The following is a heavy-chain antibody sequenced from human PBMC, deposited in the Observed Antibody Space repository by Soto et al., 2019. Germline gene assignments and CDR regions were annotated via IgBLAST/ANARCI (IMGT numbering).Heavy chain of an antibody. Sequence: QVQLQQWGAGLLKPSETLSLTCAVYGGSFSGYYWSWIRQPPGKGLEWIGEINHSGSTNYNPSLKSRVTISVDTSKNQFSLKLSSVTAADTAVYYCARGPPRGPVMVYAIERYYYYMDVWGKGTTVTVSS. J-gene: IGHJ6*03. V-gene: IGHV4-34*01. CDR1: GGSFSGYY. CDR3: ARGPPRGPVMVYAIERYYYYMDV. D-gene: IGHD2-8*01. CDR2: INHSGST.